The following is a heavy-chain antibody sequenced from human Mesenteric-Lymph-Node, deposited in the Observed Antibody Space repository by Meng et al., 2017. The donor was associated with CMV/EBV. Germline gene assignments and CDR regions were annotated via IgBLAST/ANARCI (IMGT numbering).Heavy chain of an antibody. CDR2: ISSSSSYI. CDR3: AREGRVFGVVIGV. CDR1: GFTFSSYS. D-gene: IGHD3-3*01. V-gene: IGHV3-21*01. J-gene: IGHJ4*02. Sequence: AGSGFTFSSYSMNWVRQAPGKGLEWVSSISSSSSYIYYADSVKGRFTISRDNAKNSLYLQMNSLRAEDTAVYYCAREGRVFGVVIGVWGQGTLVTVSS.